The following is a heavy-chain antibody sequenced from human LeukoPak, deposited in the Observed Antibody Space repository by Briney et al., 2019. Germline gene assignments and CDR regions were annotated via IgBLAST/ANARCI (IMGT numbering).Heavy chain of an antibody. J-gene: IGHJ4*02. CDR2: ISSGGSIT. Sequence: PGGSLRLSCAASGFTFSDYYMSWIRQAPGKGLEWVSYISSGGSITYYADSVKGRFTISRDNARNSLFLQMNSLRDDDTAVYYCAREGNSNFDYWGQGSLVTVSS. V-gene: IGHV3-11*04. CDR3: AREGNSNFDY. D-gene: IGHD2/OR15-2a*01. CDR1: GFTFSDYY.